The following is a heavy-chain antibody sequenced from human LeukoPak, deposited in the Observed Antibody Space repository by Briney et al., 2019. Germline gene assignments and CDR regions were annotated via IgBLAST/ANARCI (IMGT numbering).Heavy chain of an antibody. V-gene: IGHV1-69*13. J-gene: IGHJ6*03. CDR2: IIPMSGTS. CDR1: GGTFNNYV. CDR3: ARGPYGVYSGDYYYYYMDV. Sequence: SVKVPCKASGGTFNNYVISWVRQAPGQGLEWMGGIIPMSGTSKYTQRFQGRVTITADGSTNTVYMELSSLGSDDTAVYYCARGPYGVYSGDYYYYYMDVWGKGTTVTVS. D-gene: IGHD4-17*01.